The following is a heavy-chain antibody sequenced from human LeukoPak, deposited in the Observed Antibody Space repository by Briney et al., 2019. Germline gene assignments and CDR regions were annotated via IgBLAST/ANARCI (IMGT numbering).Heavy chain of an antibody. CDR2: IYTSGST. D-gene: IGHD3-9*01. Sequence: SETLSLTCTVSGGSISSYYWSWIRQPAGKGLEWIGRIYTSGSTNYNPSLKSRVTMSVDTSKNQFSLKLSSVTAADTAVYYCAREEDDILTGYYFAFDIWGQGKMVTVSS. J-gene: IGHJ3*02. CDR3: AREEDDILTGYYFAFDI. CDR1: GGSISSYY. V-gene: IGHV4-4*07.